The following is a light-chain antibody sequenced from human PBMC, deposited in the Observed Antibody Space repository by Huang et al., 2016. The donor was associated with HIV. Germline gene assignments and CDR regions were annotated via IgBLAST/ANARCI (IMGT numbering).Light chain of an antibody. Sequence: EVVLTQSPATLSVSPGRKATPSCRASQSVSSNLAWYQQKPGQAPSLLIYGASTRATGIPARFSGSGSGTEFTLTISSLQSEDLAIYYCQQYNNWPPEYTFGQGTKLEIK. CDR2: GAS. CDR1: QSVSSN. CDR3: QQYNNWPPEYT. V-gene: IGKV3-15*01. J-gene: IGKJ2*01.